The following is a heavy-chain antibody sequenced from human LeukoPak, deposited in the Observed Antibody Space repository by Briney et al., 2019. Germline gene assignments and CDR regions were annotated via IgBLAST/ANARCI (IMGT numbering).Heavy chain of an antibody. CDR1: GDSVSSDRVT. J-gene: IGHJ4*02. D-gene: IGHD2-15*01. Sequence: SQTLSLTCAISGDSVSSDRVTWNWIRQSPSRGLEWLGRTYYRSKWYNDYADFVSGRITVNADTSKSQFSLQLNYVTPEDTAVYYCATELHGGHLSGFDYWGQGTLVTVSS. CDR3: ATELHGGHLSGFDY. V-gene: IGHV6-1*01. CDR2: TYYRSKWYN.